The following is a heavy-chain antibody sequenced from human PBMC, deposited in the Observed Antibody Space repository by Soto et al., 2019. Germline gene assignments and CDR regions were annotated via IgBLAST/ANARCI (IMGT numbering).Heavy chain of an antibody. Sequence: TLPLTATVAGGSISSGGYYWSWIRQHPGKGLEWIGYIYYSGSTYYNPSLKSRVTISVDKSKNQFSPKLSSVTAADTAVYYCARERVRGGTNDWGQGTLVT. CDR3: ARERVRGGTND. D-gene: IGHD3-16*01. CDR1: GGSISSGGYY. V-gene: IGHV4-31*02. CDR2: IYYSGST. J-gene: IGHJ4*02.